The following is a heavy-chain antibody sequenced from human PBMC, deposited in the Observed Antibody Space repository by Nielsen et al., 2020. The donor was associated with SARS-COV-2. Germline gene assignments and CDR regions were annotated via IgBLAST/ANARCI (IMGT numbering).Heavy chain of an antibody. D-gene: IGHD5-12*01. J-gene: IGHJ6*02. V-gene: IGHV4-31*03. Sequence: TLSLTCTVSGGSISSGGYYWSWIRRHPGKGLEWIGYIYFSGRTCYNPSLKSRVTISVDTSKNQFSLSLRSVTAADTAVYYCARESSGYDHYNYGMDVWGQGTTVTVSS. CDR3: ARESSGYDHYNYGMDV. CDR2: IYFSGRT. CDR1: GGSISSGGYY.